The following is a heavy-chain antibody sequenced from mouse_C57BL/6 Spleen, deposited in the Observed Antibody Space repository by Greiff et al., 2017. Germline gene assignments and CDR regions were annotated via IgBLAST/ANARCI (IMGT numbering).Heavy chain of an antibody. CDR2: IDPSDSYT. V-gene: IGHV1-69*01. D-gene: IGHD2-2*01. Sequence: VQLQQPGAELVMPGASVKLSCKASGYTFTSYWMHWVKQRPGQGLEWIGEIDPSDSYTNYNQKFKGKSTLTVDKSSSTAYMQLSSLTSEDSAVYYCARWDGYEIFDYWGQGTTLTVSS. CDR3: ARWDGYEIFDY. CDR1: GYTFTSYW. J-gene: IGHJ2*01.